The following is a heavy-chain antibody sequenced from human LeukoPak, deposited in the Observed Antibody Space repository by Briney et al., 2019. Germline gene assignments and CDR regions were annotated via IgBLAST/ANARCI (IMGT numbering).Heavy chain of an antibody. D-gene: IGHD3-16*01. Sequence: GGSLRLSCAASGFTFSSYWMSWVRQAPGKGLEWVANIKQDGSEKYYVDSVKGRFTISRDNAKNSLYLQMNSLRAEDTAVYYCARTPEGGWGPFNWFDPWGQGTLVTVSS. CDR2: IKQDGSEK. CDR3: ARTPEGGWGPFNWFDP. V-gene: IGHV3-7*01. CDR1: GFTFSSYW. J-gene: IGHJ5*02.